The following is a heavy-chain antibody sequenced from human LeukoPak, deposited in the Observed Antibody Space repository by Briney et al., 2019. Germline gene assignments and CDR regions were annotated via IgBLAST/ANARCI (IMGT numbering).Heavy chain of an antibody. V-gene: IGHV3-23*01. D-gene: IGHD6-6*01. CDR2: ISGSGDST. Sequence: GGSLRLSCAASGLTFSSYDMSWGRQAPAKGLEWGSAISGSGDSTYYADSVKGRFTISRDNSKNTLYLQMNILTAEDTALYYCAKLVYSTSSGQVPLDYWGQGTLVTVSS. CDR3: AKLVYSTSSGQVPLDY. CDR1: GLTFSSYD. J-gene: IGHJ4*02.